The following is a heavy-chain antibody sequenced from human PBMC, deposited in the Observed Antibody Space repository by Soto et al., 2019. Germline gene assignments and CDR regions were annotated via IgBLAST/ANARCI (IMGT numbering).Heavy chain of an antibody. CDR3: AKDIHYSSGWYWNY. V-gene: IGHV3-23*01. CDR2: ISGSGGST. J-gene: IGHJ4*02. Sequence: GGSLRLSCAASGFTFSSYAMSWVRQAPGKGLEWVSAISGSGGSTYYADSVKGRFTISRDNSKNTLYLQMNSLRAEDTAVYYCAKDIHYSSGWYWNYWGQGTLVTVSS. D-gene: IGHD6-19*01. CDR1: GFTFSSYA.